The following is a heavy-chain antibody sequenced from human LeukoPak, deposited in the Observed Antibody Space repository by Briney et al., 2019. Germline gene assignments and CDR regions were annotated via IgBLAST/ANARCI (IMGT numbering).Heavy chain of an antibody. Sequence: GGSLRLSSAASGFTFSTYAMSWVRQAPGKGLEWVSGISGSGDRTHYADSVKGRFTISRDNSKNTLYLQMKSLRAEDTAVYYCAKVAERSTPPGLWDYWGQGTLVTVSS. CDR3: AKVAERSTPPGLWDY. CDR1: GFTFSTYA. V-gene: IGHV3-23*01. D-gene: IGHD1-1*01. J-gene: IGHJ4*02. CDR2: ISGSGDRT.